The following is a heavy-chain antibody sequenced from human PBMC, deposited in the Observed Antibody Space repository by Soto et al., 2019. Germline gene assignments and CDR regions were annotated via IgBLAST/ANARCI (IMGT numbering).Heavy chain of an antibody. J-gene: IGHJ4*02. CDR1: GFTFSSHG. CDR3: AKGPNSGSYFDY. V-gene: IGHV3-30*18. CDR2: IAYDGSNK. D-gene: IGHD1-26*01. Sequence: LRLSCAASGFTFSSHGMHWVRQAPGKGLEWVAVIAYDGSNKYYVDSVKGRFTISRDNSKNTLYLQMNSLRAEDTAVYYCAKGPNSGSYFDYWGQGTLVTVSS.